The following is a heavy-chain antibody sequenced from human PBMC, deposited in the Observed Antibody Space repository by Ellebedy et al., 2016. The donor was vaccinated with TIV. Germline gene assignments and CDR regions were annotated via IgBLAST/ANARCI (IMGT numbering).Heavy chain of an antibody. V-gene: IGHV4-59*01. CDR3: ARDRRGIYDF. Sequence: MPSETLSLTCTVSGASISSSDWSWIRQTPGKDVEWIGDIYNTGRTNYNPSLQSRFTISLDTSRNQFSLTLRSLTAADTAVYYCARDRRGIYDFWGQGTLLAVSS. D-gene: IGHD1-26*01. CDR2: IYNTGRT. CDR1: GASISSSD. J-gene: IGHJ4*02.